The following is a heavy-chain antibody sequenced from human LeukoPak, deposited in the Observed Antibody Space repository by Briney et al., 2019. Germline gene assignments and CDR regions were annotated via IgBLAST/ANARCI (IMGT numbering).Heavy chain of an antibody. CDR3: AKTGNNNEVSFDF. CDR1: GFTFSSYA. J-gene: IGHJ4*02. CDR2: ISGSGAAT. V-gene: IGHV3-23*01. Sequence: GGSLRLSCATSGFTFSSYAMSWVRQAPGKGLEWVSAISGSGAATYYADSVKVRFTISRDNSKNTLYLQMNSLRAEDTAIYYCAKTGNNNEVSFDFWGQGTLVTVSS. D-gene: IGHD1/OR15-1a*01.